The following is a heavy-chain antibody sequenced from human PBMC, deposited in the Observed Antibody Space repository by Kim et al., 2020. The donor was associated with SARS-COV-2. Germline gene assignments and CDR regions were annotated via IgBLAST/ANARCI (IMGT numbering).Heavy chain of an antibody. CDR2: IWYDGSNK. CDR3: ARDLAFGHDYGGNWVGY. Sequence: GGSLRLSCAASGFTFSSYGMHWVRQAPGKGLEWVAVIWYDGSNKYYADSVKGRFTISRDNSKNTLYLQMNSLRAEDTAVYYCARDLAFGHDYGGNWVGYWGQGTLFTVSS. CDR1: GFTFSSYG. J-gene: IGHJ4*02. V-gene: IGHV3-33*01. D-gene: IGHD4-17*01.